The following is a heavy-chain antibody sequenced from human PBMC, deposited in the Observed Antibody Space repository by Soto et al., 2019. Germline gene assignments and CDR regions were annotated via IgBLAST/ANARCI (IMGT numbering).Heavy chain of an antibody. CDR2: IYYSGST. Sequence: SETLSLTCTVSGGSISSSSYYWGWIRQPPGKGPEWIGSIYYSGSTYYNPSLKSRVTISVDTSKNQFSLRLSSVTAADTAVYYCARSMTTVVTLDYWGQGTLVTVSS. V-gene: IGHV4-39*01. CDR1: GGSISSSSYY. D-gene: IGHD4-17*01. CDR3: ARSMTTVVTLDY. J-gene: IGHJ4*02.